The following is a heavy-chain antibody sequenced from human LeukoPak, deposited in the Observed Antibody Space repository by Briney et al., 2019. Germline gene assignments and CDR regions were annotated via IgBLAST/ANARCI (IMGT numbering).Heavy chain of an antibody. Sequence: SETLSLTCTVSGGSISSGSYYWSWIRQPAGKGLEWIGRIYTSGSTNYNASLESRVTISLDTSRDQFSLTLSSVTAADTAFYYCTRESATLGSTDWGQGTLVTVSS. D-gene: IGHD3-10*01. CDR1: GGSISSGSYY. V-gene: IGHV4-61*02. CDR3: TRESATLGSTD. CDR2: IYTSGST. J-gene: IGHJ4*02.